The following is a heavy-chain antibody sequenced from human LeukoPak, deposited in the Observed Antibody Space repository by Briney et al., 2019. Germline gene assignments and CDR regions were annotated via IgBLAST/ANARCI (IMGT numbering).Heavy chain of an antibody. CDR1: GFTFSSYA. D-gene: IGHD3-22*01. CDR3: ARSGANYYESAMDV. Sequence: GGSLGLSCAASGFTFSSYAMSWVRQAPGKGLEWVSAISDSGGCTYYADSVKGRFTISRDNSKNTLYLKMTSLRAEEKAVYYCARSGANYYESAMDVWGQGTTVTVSS. J-gene: IGHJ6*02. V-gene: IGHV3-23*01. CDR2: ISDSGGCT.